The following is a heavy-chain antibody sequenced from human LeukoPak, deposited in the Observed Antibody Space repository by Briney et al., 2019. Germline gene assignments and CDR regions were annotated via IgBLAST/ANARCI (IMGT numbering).Heavy chain of an antibody. CDR1: GFTFSNAW. V-gene: IGHV3-30*18. Sequence: PGGSLRLSCAASGFTFSNAWMSCVRQAPGKGLEWVAIISYDGSNKYYADSVQGRFTISRDNSKNTLYLQMNSLRAEDTAVYYCAKDLGGGSGCYDLWGRGTLVTVSS. D-gene: IGHD6-19*01. J-gene: IGHJ2*01. CDR2: ISYDGSNK. CDR3: AKDLGGGSGCYDL.